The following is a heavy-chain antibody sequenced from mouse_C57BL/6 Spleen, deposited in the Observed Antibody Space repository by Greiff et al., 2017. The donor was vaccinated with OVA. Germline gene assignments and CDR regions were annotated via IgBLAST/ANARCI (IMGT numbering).Heavy chain of an antibody. CDR2: IYPSDSET. CDR3: ARGGTWAMDY. V-gene: IGHV1-61*01. D-gene: IGHD3-3*01. J-gene: IGHJ4*01. Sequence: QVQLQQPGAELVRPGSSVKLSCKASGYTFTSYWMDWVKQRPGQGLEWIGNIYPSDSETHYNQKFKDKATLTVDKSSSTAYMQLSSLTSEDSAVYYCARGGTWAMDYWGQGTSVTVSS. CDR1: GYTFTSYW.